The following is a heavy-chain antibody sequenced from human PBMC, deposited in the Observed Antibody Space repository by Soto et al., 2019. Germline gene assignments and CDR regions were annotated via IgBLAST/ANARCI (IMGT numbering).Heavy chain of an antibody. CDR1: GFRFSDYP. J-gene: IGHJ6*02. CDR2: INRRGTST. V-gene: IGHV3-7*03. Sequence: GVLRLSCVGSGFRFSDYPLNWVRQAPGQGLEWVANINRRGTSTNCVDSVRGRFSTSRDNTRNSFYLNMDSLRVGDTATYYCVRGTPTPGLDIWGRGTTVTVSS. CDR3: VRGTPTPGLDI. D-gene: IGHD1-1*01.